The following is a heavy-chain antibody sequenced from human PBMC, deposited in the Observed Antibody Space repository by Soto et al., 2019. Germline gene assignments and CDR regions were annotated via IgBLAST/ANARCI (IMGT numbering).Heavy chain of an antibody. D-gene: IGHD3-22*01. J-gene: IGHJ5*02. Sequence: GGSLRLSCVVSGFTFSTYAMTWVRQAPGKGLEWVSSISGTSGRTYYADSVKGRFTISRDNSKNTLYLQMNSLRAEDTAVYYCAKDKLRYYDSSGYNANWFDPWGQGTLVTVSS. CDR3: AKDKLRYYDSSGYNANWFDP. CDR2: ISGTSGRT. CDR1: GFTFSTYA. V-gene: IGHV3-23*01.